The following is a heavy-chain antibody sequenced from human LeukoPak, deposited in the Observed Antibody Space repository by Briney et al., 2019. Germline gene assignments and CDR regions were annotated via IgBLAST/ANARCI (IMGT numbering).Heavy chain of an antibody. CDR3: AKDSSNWSFDY. CDR2: IYHSGST. CDR1: GGSISSYY. Sequence: PSETLSLTCTASGGSISSYYWSWIRQPPGKGLEWIGYIYHSGSTNYNPSPKSRVTLSVDTSKNEYSLKVSSVTAADTAVYYCAKDSSNWSFDYWGQGTLVIVSS. J-gene: IGHJ4*02. D-gene: IGHD6-13*01. V-gene: IGHV4-59*01.